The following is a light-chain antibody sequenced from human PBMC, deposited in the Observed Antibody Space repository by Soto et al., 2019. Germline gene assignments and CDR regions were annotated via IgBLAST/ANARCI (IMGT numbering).Light chain of an antibody. CDR2: DDN. J-gene: IGLJ1*01. Sequence: QSALTQPPSVSAAPGQKVTISCSGSSSNIGGNSVSWYQQLPGTAPKLLNYDDNKRPSGIPDRFSGSKSGTSATLGITGFQTGDEADYYCGSWDSSLSAYVFGTGTKVTVL. CDR1: SSNIGGNS. CDR3: GSWDSSLSAYV. V-gene: IGLV1-51*01.